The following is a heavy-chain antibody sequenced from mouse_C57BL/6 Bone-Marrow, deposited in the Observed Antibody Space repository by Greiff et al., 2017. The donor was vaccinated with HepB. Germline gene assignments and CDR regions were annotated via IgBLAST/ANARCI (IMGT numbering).Heavy chain of an antibody. CDR1: GFTFSDYY. V-gene: IGHV5-12*01. J-gene: IGHJ3*01. CDR2: ISNGGGST. D-gene: IGHD1-1*01. CDR3: ARQGYGSSWFAY. Sequence: EVQRVESGGGLVQPGGSLKLSCAASGFTFSDYYMYWVRQTPEKRLEWVAYISNGGGSTYYPDTVKGRFTISRDNAKNTLYLQMRRLKSEDTAMYYCARQGYGSSWFAYWGQGTLVTVSA.